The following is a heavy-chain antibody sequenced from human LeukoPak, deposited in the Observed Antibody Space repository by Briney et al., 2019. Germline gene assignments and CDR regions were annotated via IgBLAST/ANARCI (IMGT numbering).Heavy chain of an antibody. D-gene: IGHD3-10*01. V-gene: IGHV1-69*06. Sequence: ASVKVSCKASGGTFSSYAISWVRQAPGQGLEWMGGIIPIFGTANYAQKFQGRVTITADKSTSTAYMELSSLRSEDTAVYYCASPSSAYYGSGSYYRSGYYYYHMDVWGKGTTVTVSS. CDR1: GGTFSSYA. J-gene: IGHJ6*03. CDR2: IIPIFGTA. CDR3: ASPSSAYYGSGSYYRSGYYYYHMDV.